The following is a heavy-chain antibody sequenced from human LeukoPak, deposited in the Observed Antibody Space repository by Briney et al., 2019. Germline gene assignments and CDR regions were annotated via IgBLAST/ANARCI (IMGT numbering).Heavy chain of an antibody. D-gene: IGHD6-13*01. V-gene: IGHV3-33*01. CDR1: GFTFNIYG. CDR3: AREDQQLVRIYLDF. Sequence: PGGSLRLSCAASGFTFNIYGMHWVPQAPGKGLEWVALTWFDGSHNYYADSVKGRFTISRDNSKNTLYLQMNSLRAEDTAVYFCAREDQQLVRIYLDFWGQGTLVTVSS. J-gene: IGHJ4*02. CDR2: TWFDGSHN.